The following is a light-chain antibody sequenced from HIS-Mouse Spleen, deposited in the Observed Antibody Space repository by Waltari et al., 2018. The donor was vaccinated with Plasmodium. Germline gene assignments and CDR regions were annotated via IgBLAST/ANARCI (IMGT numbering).Light chain of an antibody. CDR3: LQHNSYPMYT. V-gene: IGKV1-17*03. CDR2: AAS. CDR1: QRISNY. Sequence: DIQMTQSPSAMSASAGARVTIPCRASQRISNYLAWFQQKPGKVPKRLFYAASSLQRGVPSRFGGSGSGTEFTLTISSLQPEDFATYYCLQHNSYPMYTFGQGTKLEIK. J-gene: IGKJ2*01.